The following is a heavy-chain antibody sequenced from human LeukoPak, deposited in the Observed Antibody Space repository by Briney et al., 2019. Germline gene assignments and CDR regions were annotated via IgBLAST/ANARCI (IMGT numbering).Heavy chain of an antibody. Sequence: ASETLSLTCTVSGGSISSYYWSWIRQPPGKGLEWIGYIYYSGSTNYNPSLKSRVTISVDTSKNQFSLKLSSVTAADTAVYYCARGLAAAGTFDYWGQGTLVTVSS. D-gene: IGHD6-13*01. J-gene: IGHJ4*02. CDR1: GGSISSYY. CDR2: IYYSGST. CDR3: ARGLAAAGTFDY. V-gene: IGHV4-59*13.